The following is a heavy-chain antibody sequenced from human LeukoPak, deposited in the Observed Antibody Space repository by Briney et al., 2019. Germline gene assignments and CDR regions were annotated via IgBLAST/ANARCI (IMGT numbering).Heavy chain of an antibody. V-gene: IGHV3-21*01. Sequence: PGGSLRLSCAASGFTFSSYSMNWVRQAPGKRLEWVSSISSSSSYIYYADSVEGRFTISRDNAKNSLYLQMNSLRAEDTAVYYCARDYYGSGSYLASHFDYWGQGTLVTVSS. D-gene: IGHD3-10*01. CDR1: GFTFSSYS. CDR3: ARDYYGSGSYLASHFDY. J-gene: IGHJ4*02. CDR2: ISSSSSYI.